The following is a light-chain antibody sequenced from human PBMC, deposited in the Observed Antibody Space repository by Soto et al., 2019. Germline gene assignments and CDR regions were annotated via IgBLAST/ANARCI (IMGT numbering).Light chain of an antibody. V-gene: IGKV1-9*01. CDR1: QALSNY. CDR2: SAS. Sequence: DIQMTQSPSTLPASVGDTVTITCRASQALSNYLAWYQQNPGKAPDLLIYSASTLQSGVPSRFSGSGSETEFSLTIRALQPEDFATYYCQQLSRYPLNFGGGTKVDIK. CDR3: QQLSRYPLN. J-gene: IGKJ4*01.